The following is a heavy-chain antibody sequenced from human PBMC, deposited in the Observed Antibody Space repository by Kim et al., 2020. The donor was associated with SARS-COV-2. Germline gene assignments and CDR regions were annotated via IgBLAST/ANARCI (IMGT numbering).Heavy chain of an antibody. CDR1: GGSISSSNW. Sequence: SETLSLTCAVSGGSISSSNWWSWVRQPPGKGLEWIGEIYHSGSTNYNPSLKSRVTISVDKSKNQFSLKLSSVTAADTAVYYCARVVDAYSPGGGDGDWFDPWGQGTLVTVSS. J-gene: IGHJ5*02. CDR3: ARVVDAYSPGGGDGDWFDP. CDR2: IYHSGST. D-gene: IGHD2-15*01. V-gene: IGHV4-4*02.